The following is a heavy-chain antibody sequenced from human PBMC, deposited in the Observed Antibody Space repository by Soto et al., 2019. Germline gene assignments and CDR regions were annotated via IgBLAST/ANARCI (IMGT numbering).Heavy chain of an antibody. D-gene: IGHD6-13*01. CDR3: AKLGSSTWPDDF. V-gene: IGHV5-10-1*01. CDR2: IDPFASDT. CDR1: GYSFTNYW. J-gene: IGHJ4*02. Sequence: GESLKISCQGSGYSFTNYWIHWVRQMPGKGLQWMGRIDPFASDTNYNPSFQGHVTISVDKSISTAYLQWSSLKASDTAMYYCAKLGSSTWPDDFWGQGTLVTVSS.